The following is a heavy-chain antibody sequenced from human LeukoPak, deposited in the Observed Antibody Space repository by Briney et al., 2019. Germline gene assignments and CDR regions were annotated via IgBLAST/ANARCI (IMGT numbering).Heavy chain of an antibody. V-gene: IGHV4-31*03. CDR3: ARRDGYNSFDY. CDR2: IYYSGST. Sequence: SETLSLTCTVSGGSINNGGYYWSWIRQHPGKGLEWIGYIYYSGSTYYNPSLRSRVTISVDTSKNHFSLKLSSVTAADTAVYYCARRDGYNSFDYWDQGTLVTVSS. D-gene: IGHD5-24*01. J-gene: IGHJ4*02. CDR1: GGSINNGGYY.